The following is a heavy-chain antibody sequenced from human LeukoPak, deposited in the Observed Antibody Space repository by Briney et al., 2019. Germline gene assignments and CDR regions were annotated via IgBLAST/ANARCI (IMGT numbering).Heavy chain of an antibody. J-gene: IGHJ4*02. CDR3: ASHYYDFWSGYPHHFDY. CDR1: GGSISSGSYY. D-gene: IGHD3-3*01. Sequence: SQTLSLTCTVSGGSISSGSYYWSWIRQPAGKGLEWIGRIYTSGSTNYNPSLKSRVTISVDTSKNQFSLKLSSVTAADTAVYYCASHYYDFWSGYPHHFDYWGQGTLVTVSS. CDR2: IYTSGST. V-gene: IGHV4-61*02.